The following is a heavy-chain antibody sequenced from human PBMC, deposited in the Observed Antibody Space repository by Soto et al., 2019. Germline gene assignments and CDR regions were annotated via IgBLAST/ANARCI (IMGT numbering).Heavy chain of an antibody. CDR2: IYYSGAT. CDR1: GGSISSYY. V-gene: IGHV4-59*01. CDR3: ASYRGTGTIDY. J-gene: IGHJ4*02. Sequence: SETLSLTCTVSGGSISSYYWSWLRQPPGEGLKWIGYIYYSGATTYNPSLKSRVTISVDTSKSQFSLKLRSVTAADTAVYYCASYRGTGTIDYWGQGALVTVS. D-gene: IGHD1-1*01.